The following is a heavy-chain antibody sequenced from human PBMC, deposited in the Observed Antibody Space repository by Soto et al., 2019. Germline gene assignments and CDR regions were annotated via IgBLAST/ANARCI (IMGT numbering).Heavy chain of an antibody. J-gene: IGHJ4*02. D-gene: IGHD3-22*01. V-gene: IGHV3-21*01. Sequence: PWGSLRLSCTASEFTFSNYAVTWVRQAPGKGLEWVSSIGADINYIYYADSVKGRFTISRDNAKNTLYLQMNSLGAEDTAIYYCARVYYYDSSVDRHFDNWGQGA. CDR2: IGADINYI. CDR3: ARVYYYDSSVDRHFDN. CDR1: EFTFSNYA.